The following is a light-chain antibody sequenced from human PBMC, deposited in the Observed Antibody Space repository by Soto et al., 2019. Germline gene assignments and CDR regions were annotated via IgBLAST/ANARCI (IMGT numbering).Light chain of an antibody. CDR2: SAS. CDR3: LQSGT. V-gene: IGKV3-20*01. CDR1: QSVSSSY. J-gene: IGKJ1*01. Sequence: EIVLTQSPGTLSLSPGERATLSCRASQSVSSSYLGWYQQKPGQAPRLLIYSASSRSRGSPDRFSGSGSGTDFTLTISRLEPEDFAVNYCLQSGTFGQGTTVEVK.